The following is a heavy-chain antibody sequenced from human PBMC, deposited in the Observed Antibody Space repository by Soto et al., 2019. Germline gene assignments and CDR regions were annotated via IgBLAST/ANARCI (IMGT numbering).Heavy chain of an antibody. CDR2: IRSKANSYAT. V-gene: IGHV3-73*01. Sequence: GGSLRLSCAAYGFTFSGSAMHWVRQASGKGLEWVGRIRSKANSYATAYAASVKGRFTISRDDSKNTAYLQMNSLKTEDTAVYYCTRGAAVWGSYRPVDYYYGMDVWGQGTTVTVSS. CDR1: GFTFSGSA. D-gene: IGHD3-16*02. CDR3: TRGAAVWGSYRPVDYYYGMDV. J-gene: IGHJ6*02.